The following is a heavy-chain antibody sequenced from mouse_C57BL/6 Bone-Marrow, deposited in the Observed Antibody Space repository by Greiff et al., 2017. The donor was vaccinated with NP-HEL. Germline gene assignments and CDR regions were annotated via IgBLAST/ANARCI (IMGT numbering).Heavy chain of an antibody. J-gene: IGHJ2*01. D-gene: IGHD2-5*01. Sequence: EVQLQQSGAELVRPGSSVKMSCKTSGYTFTSYGINWVKQRPGQGLEWTGYIYIGNGYTEYNEKFKGKATLTSDTYSSTAYMQLSNITSEGSATYFCAMDAYCSNYEDYGDRGSALTVSS. CDR3: AMDAYCSNYEDY. CDR2: IYIGNGYT. CDR1: GYTFTSYG. V-gene: IGHV1-58*01.